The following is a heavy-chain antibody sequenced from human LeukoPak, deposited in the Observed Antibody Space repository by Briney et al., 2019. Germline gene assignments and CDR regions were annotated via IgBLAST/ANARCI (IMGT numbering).Heavy chain of an antibody. CDR1: GLTISDSW. CDR2: LASDENNR. V-gene: IGHV3-74*01. D-gene: IGHD3-16*01. CDR3: ARDAGWGRLDS. Sequence: GGSLRLSCAASGLTISDSWIHWVRQVPGKGLMWVSRLASDENNRIYADSVKGRFTISRDNAKNTLFLQMNNLRVEDTGFYYCARDAGWGRLDSWGQGALVTVSS. J-gene: IGHJ4*02.